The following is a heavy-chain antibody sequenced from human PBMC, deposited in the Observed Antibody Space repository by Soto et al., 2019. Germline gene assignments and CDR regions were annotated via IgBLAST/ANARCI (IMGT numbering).Heavy chain of an antibody. D-gene: IGHD4-17*01. V-gene: IGHV3-33*01. CDR1: GFTFSSYG. J-gene: IGHJ6*02. CDR2: IWYDGSNK. Sequence: PGGSLRLSCAASGFTFSSYGMHWVRQAPGKGLEWVAVIWYDGSNKYYSDSVKGRFTISRDNSKNTLYLQMNSLRAEDSAVYYCARGRRYGDYEYGMDVWGQGTTVTVSS. CDR3: ARGRRYGDYEYGMDV.